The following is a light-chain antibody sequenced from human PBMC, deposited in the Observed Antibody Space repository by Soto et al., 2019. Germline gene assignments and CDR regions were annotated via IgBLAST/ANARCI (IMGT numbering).Light chain of an antibody. CDR2: GAS. CDR3: QQYGSAPTWT. V-gene: IGKV3-20*01. J-gene: IGKJ1*01. Sequence: EIVLTQSSGTLSLSPGERATLSCRASQSVHSNYLAWYQQKPAQAPRLLIYGASTRATGIPDRFDGSGSGTDFTLTISRLEPEDFAVYYCQQYGSAPTWTFGQGTKVDIK. CDR1: QSVHSNY.